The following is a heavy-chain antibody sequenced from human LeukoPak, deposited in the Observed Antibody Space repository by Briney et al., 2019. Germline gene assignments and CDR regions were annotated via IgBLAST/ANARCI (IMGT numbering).Heavy chain of an antibody. D-gene: IGHD6-19*01. CDR2: ISPTGHSV. J-gene: IGHJ4*02. CDR3: ATRKDKSSGFDY. V-gene: IGHV1-46*01. CDR1: GDTVTQNY. Sequence: ASVKVSCKTFGDTVTQNYIHWVRQDPGLRLDWMGIISPTGHSVTYAEKFRGRVTMTRDMATNTVYLELTKMTFEDTAAYYCATRKDKSSGFDYWGQGTLVTVSS.